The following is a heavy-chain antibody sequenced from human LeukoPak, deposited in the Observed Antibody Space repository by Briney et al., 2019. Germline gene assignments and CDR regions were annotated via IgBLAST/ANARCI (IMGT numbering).Heavy chain of an antibody. V-gene: IGHV3-66*01. J-gene: IGHJ4*02. CDR3: ARDFGRWFLDY. CDR2: IYSGGST. CDR1: EFTLSSYA. Sequence: GGSLRLSCAASEFTLSSYAMTWVRQAPGKGLEWVSVIYSGGSTYYADSVKGRFTISRDNATNSLYLQMNSLRAEDTAVYYCARDFGRWFLDYWGQGALVTVSS. D-gene: IGHD4-23*01.